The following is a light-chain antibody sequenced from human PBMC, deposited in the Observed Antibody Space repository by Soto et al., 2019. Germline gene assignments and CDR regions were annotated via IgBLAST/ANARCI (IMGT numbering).Light chain of an antibody. Sequence: QAVVTQPPSVSGAPGQRVTISCTGSSSNIGAGYDVRWYQQLPGTAPKLLIYGNSNRPSGVPDRFSGSKSGTSASLAITGLQAEDEADYYCQSYDSSLDVVFGGGTQLTVL. J-gene: IGLJ2*01. CDR3: QSYDSSLDVV. V-gene: IGLV1-40*01. CDR1: SSNIGAGYD. CDR2: GNS.